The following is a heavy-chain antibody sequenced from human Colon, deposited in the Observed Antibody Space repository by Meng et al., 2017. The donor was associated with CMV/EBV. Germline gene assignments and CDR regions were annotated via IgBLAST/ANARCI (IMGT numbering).Heavy chain of an antibody. J-gene: IGHJ6*02. CDR2: INGDGSIR. Sequence: GGSLRLSCVPSGFTFRNNWMHWVRQAPGKGLVWVSRINGDGSIREYADSVKGRLTISRDNAKKSVYLQMNSLRAGDTAVYYCVRYENLQHGMDVWGHGTTVTVSS. D-gene: IGHD1-14*01. CDR3: VRYENLQHGMDV. CDR1: GFTFRNNW. V-gene: IGHV3-74*03.